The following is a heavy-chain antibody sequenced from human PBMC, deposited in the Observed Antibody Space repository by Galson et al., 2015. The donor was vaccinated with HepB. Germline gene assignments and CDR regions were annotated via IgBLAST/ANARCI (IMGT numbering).Heavy chain of an antibody. V-gene: IGHV3-23*01. J-gene: IGHJ6*03. D-gene: IGHD3-10*01. CDR1: LSFSSSL. CDR2: ITEGGGST. Sequence: LSFSSSLMTWVRQAPGKGLEWVSVITEGGGSTYYADSVKGRFIVSRDNSKTALYLQMNSLRVEDTAVYYCAKAPGDILYYMDVWGKGTTVTVSS. CDR3: AKAPGDILYYMDV.